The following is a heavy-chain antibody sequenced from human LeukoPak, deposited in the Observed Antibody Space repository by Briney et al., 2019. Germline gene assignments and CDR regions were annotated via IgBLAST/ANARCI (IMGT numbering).Heavy chain of an antibody. CDR1: GYTFINYG. CDR2: ISAYNANT. CDR3: ARTYYYDARSFDY. Sequence: ASVTVSFKASGYTFINYGITWVRQAPGQGLEWMGWISAYNANTLYAQNLQGRVTLTTDTSTSTAYMDLRSLRSDDTAVYYCARTYYYDARSFDYWGQGTLVTVSS. J-gene: IGHJ4*02. V-gene: IGHV1-18*01. D-gene: IGHD4/OR15-4a*01.